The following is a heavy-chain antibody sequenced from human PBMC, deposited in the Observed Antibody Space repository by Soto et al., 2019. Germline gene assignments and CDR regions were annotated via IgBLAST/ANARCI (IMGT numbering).Heavy chain of an antibody. CDR1: GYTFTSYY. CDR3: ARDRSTLAVAGSYNWFDP. CDR2: INPSGGST. D-gene: IGHD6-19*01. V-gene: IGHV1-46*01. J-gene: IGHJ5*02. Sequence: GASVKVSCKAAGYTFTSYYMHWVRQATGQGLEWMGIINPSGGSTSYAQKFQGRVTMTRDTSTSTVYMELSSLRSEDTAVYYCARDRSTLAVAGSYNWFDPWGQGTLVTVSS.